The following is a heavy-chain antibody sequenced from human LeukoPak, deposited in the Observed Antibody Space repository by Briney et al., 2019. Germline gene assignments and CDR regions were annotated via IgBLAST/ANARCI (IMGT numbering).Heavy chain of an antibody. D-gene: IGHD2-2*01. CDR1: GGTFSSYA. V-gene: IGHV1-69*13. CDR2: IIPIFGTA. Sequence: SVKVSCKASGGTFSSYAISWVRQAPGQGLEWMGGIIPIFGTANYAQKFRGRVTITADESTSTAYMELSSLRSEDTAVYYCASSRVVVVAPAAMSAFDYWGQGTLVTVSS. J-gene: IGHJ4*02. CDR3: ASSRVVVVAPAAMSAFDY.